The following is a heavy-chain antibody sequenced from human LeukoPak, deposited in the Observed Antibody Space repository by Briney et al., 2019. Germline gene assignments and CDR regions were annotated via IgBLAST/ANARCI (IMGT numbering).Heavy chain of an antibody. CDR2: IFPADSDT. CDR1: GYIFSNYW. Sequence: GESLKISCKGSGYIFSNYWIGWVSQMPGKGLEWMGIIFPADSDTRYNPSFHDQVTISADKSISTAYLQWSSLKASDTAMYYCARSLTPVSYWGQGTLVTVSS. V-gene: IGHV5-51*01. D-gene: IGHD3-16*01. CDR3: ARSLTPVSY. J-gene: IGHJ4*02.